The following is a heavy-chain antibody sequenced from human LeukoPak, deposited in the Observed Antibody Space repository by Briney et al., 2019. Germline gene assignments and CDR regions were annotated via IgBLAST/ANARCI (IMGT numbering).Heavy chain of an antibody. D-gene: IGHD2-2*01. J-gene: IGHJ6*02. CDR2: IYHSGST. CDR3: ARDARPDDYYYGMDV. CDR1: GGSISSSNW. V-gene: IGHV4-4*02. Sequence: SETLSLTCAVSGGSISSSNWWSRVRQPPGKGLEWIGEIYHSGSTNYNPSLKSRVTISVDKSKNQFSLKMSSVTAADTAVYYCARDARPDDYYYGMDVWGQGTTVTVSS.